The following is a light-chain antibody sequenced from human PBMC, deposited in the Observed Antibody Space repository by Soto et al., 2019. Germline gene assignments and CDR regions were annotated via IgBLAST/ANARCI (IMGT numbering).Light chain of an antibody. CDR1: SSDVGGYNY. CDR3: ASYVTGNTYV. V-gene: IGLV2-14*01. Sequence: QSALTQPASVSGSPGQSITISCSGTSSDVGGYNYVSWYQLHPGKAPKLMIHEVSERPSGVSNRFSGSKSGNTASLTISGLQAEDEADYYCASYVTGNTYVFGSGTQLTVL. CDR2: EVS. J-gene: IGLJ7*01.